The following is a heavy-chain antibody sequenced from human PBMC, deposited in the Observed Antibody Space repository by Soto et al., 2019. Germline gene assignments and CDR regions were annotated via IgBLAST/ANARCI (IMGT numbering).Heavy chain of an antibody. CDR3: ARVGRARGSVSSTLHYYYCYGMDV. CDR1: GGTFSSYA. V-gene: IGHV1-69*12. J-gene: IGHJ6*02. Sequence: QVQLVQSGAEVKKPGSSVKVSCKASGGTFSSYAISWVRQAPGQGLEWMGGIIPIFGTANYAQKFQGRVTXPAGEAARTAXXGXSXLRSEDTAVSYCARVGRARGSVSSTLHYYYCYGMDVWGHGTTVTVSS. D-gene: IGHD3-10*01. CDR2: IIPIFGTA.